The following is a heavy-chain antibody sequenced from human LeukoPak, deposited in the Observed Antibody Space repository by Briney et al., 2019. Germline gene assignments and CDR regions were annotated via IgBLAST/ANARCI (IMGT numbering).Heavy chain of an antibody. D-gene: IGHD6-13*01. Sequence: QPGGSLRLSCAASGFIFSTYWMNWVRQAPGKGLEWVANINQDGSEKYYVDSVEGRFTISRDNAKNSLYLQMNSLRAEDTAVYYCARLVAAGPYYYNYMDVWGKGTTVTVSS. CDR2: INQDGSEK. CDR3: ARLVAAGPYYYNYMDV. J-gene: IGHJ6*03. V-gene: IGHV3-7*01. CDR1: GFIFSTYW.